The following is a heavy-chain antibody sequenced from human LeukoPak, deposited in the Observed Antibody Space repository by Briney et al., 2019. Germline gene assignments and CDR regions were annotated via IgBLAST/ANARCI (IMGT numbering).Heavy chain of an antibody. CDR3: ARDYYDSSGYGSFDY. Sequence: ASVKVSCKASGYTFTGYYMHWVRQAPGHGLEWMGWINPNSGGTNFAQKFQGRVTMTRDTSISTAYMELSRLRSDDTAVFYCARDYYDSSGYGSFDYWGQGTLVTVSS. V-gene: IGHV1-2*02. J-gene: IGHJ4*02. CDR2: INPNSGGT. D-gene: IGHD3-22*01. CDR1: GYTFTGYY.